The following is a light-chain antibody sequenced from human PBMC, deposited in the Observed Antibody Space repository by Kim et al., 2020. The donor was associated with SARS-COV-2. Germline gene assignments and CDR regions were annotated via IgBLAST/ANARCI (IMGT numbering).Light chain of an antibody. Sequence: ASVGDRVTITCRASQSISSWLAWYQQKPGKAPKLLIYKASSLESGVPSRFSGSGSGTEFTLTISSLQPDDFATYYCQQYNSYSSTFGQGTKVDIK. V-gene: IGKV1-5*03. CDR3: QQYNSYSST. CDR2: KAS. CDR1: QSISSW. J-gene: IGKJ1*01.